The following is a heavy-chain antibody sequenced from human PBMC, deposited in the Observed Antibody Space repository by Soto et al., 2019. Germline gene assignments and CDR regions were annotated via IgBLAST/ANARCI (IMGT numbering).Heavy chain of an antibody. J-gene: IGHJ6*02. CDR3: ARDASQTTDYYDSSGYSHYYYYGMDV. Sequence: PSETLSLTCTVSGGSISSGDYYWSWIRQPPGKGLEWIGYIYYSGSTYYNPSLKSRVTISVDTSKNQFSLKLSSVTAADTAVYYCARDASQTTDYYDSSGYSHYYYYGMDVGGQGTTVP. V-gene: IGHV4-30-4*01. D-gene: IGHD3-22*01. CDR1: GGSISSGDYY. CDR2: IYYSGST.